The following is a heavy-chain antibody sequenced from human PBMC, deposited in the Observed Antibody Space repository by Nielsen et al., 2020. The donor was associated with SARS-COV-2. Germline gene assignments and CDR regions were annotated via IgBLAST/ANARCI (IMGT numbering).Heavy chain of an antibody. CDR2: VRSQEYGGTS. D-gene: IGHD3-22*01. CDR1: GFTFGDYA. V-gene: IGHV3-49*03. Sequence: GGSLRLSCTASGFTFGDYAMSWFRQAPGSGLVWIGFVRSQEYGGTSEYAASVKGRFTISRDDSKNIAYLQMTSLRTEDTAVYYCARMPNYYDTTSAWGLGTLVTVSS. CDR3: ARMPNYYDTTSA. J-gene: IGHJ4*02.